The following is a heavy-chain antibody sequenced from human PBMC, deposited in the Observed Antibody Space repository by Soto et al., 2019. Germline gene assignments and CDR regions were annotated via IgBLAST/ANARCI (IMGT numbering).Heavy chain of an antibody. Sequence: GGSLRLSCAASGFTFSSYWMHWVRQAPGKGLVWVSRINSDGSSTSYADSMKGQFTISRDNAKNTLYLPMNSLRAEDTAVYYCARDPRESAGWLRNGYFDYWGQGTLVTVSS. J-gene: IGHJ4*02. CDR1: GFTFSSYW. V-gene: IGHV3-74*01. CDR3: ARDPRESAGWLRNGYFDY. CDR2: INSDGSST. D-gene: IGHD5-12*01.